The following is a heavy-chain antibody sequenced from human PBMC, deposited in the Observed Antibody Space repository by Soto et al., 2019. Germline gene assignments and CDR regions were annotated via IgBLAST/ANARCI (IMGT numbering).Heavy chain of an antibody. CDR3: ARDQSYNDLHWWLDI. V-gene: IGHV1-46*01. Sequence: ASVKVSCKASGYTYTSTYMRWVRQATRQGLEWMGVIYPNGGRTIYAEKFQGRLTLTRDTSTATDYMQLSSLRPEDTAMYFCARDQSYNDLHWWLDIWGQGTLVTVSS. CDR2: IYPNGGRT. D-gene: IGHD3-22*01. CDR1: GYTYTSTY. J-gene: IGHJ1*01.